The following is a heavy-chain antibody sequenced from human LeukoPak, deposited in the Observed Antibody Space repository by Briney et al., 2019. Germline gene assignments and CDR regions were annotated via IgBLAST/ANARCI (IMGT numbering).Heavy chain of an antibody. CDR2: IYHSGST. CDR1: GYSISSGYY. D-gene: IGHD4-17*01. Sequence: SETLPLTCAVSGYSISSGYYWGWIRQPPGKGLEWIGSIYHSGSTYYNPSLKSRVTISVDTSKNQFSLKLSSVTAADTAVYYCAGRSTTVTINFDYWGQGTLVTVSS. CDR3: AGRSTTVTINFDY. J-gene: IGHJ4*02. V-gene: IGHV4-38-2*01.